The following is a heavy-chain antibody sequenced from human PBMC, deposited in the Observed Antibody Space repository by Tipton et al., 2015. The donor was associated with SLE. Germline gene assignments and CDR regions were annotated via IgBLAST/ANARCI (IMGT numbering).Heavy chain of an antibody. CDR1: GFTFSSYA. Sequence: SLRLSCAASGFTFSSYAMHWVRQAPGKGLEYVSAISSNGGSTYYADSVKGRSTISRDNSKNTLYLQMGSLRAEDMAVYYCARVGRKGVAAPGAFDIWGQGTMVTVSS. CDR3: ARVGRKGVAAPGAFDI. D-gene: IGHD2-15*01. V-gene: IGHV3-64*02. J-gene: IGHJ3*02. CDR2: ISSNGGST.